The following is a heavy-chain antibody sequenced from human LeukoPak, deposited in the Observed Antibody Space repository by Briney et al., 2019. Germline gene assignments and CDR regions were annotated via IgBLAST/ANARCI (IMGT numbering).Heavy chain of an antibody. V-gene: IGHV4-59*01. CDR1: GGSISSYY. J-gene: IGHJ6*03. Sequence: PSETLSLTCTVSGGSISSYYWSWIRQPPGKGLEWIGYIYYSGSTNYKPSLKSRVTISVDTSKNQFSLKLSSVTAADTAVYYCARDLTPYYYYYMDVWGKGTTVTVSS. CDR2: IYYSGST. CDR3: ARDLTPYYYYYMDV.